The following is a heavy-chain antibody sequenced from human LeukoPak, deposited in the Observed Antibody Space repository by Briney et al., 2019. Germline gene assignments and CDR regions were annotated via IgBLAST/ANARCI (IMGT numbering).Heavy chain of an antibody. Sequence: ASVKVSCKASGYTFTSYGISWVRQAPGQGLEWMGWISTYLGNTDYAQKFQGRVTMTTDTSTTTVHMELRSLRSDDTAVYYCARELMHTGGYRTSDYWGQGTLVTVSS. J-gene: IGHJ4*02. D-gene: IGHD5-12*01. CDR1: GYTFTSYG. CDR2: ISTYLGNT. V-gene: IGHV1-18*01. CDR3: ARELMHTGGYRTSDY.